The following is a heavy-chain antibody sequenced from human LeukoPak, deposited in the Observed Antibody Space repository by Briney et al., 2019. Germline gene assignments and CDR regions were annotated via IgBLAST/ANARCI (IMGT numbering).Heavy chain of an antibody. D-gene: IGHD3-16*01. J-gene: IGHJ2*01. V-gene: IGHV3-64*02. CDR2: ISGGGGAS. CDR3: AREGGRSGQWYYDL. CDR1: GFTFSNYS. Sequence: GGSLRLSCVASGFTFSNYSMHWVRQAPGKEREYLSVISGGGGASFYAGSVKGRFTISRDNSKNTLYLQMGSLRAEDTATYYCAREGGRSGQWYYDLWGRGTLVTVSS.